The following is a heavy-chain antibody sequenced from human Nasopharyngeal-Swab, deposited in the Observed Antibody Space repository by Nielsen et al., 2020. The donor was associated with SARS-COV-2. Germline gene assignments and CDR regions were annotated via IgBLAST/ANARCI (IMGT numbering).Heavy chain of an antibody. CDR3: AREGSSKASDV. D-gene: IGHD6-6*01. CDR2: ISYDGSNK. CDR1: GFTFSSYA. V-gene: IGHV3-30-3*01. Sequence: GGSLRLSCAASGFTFSSYAMHWVRQAPGKGLEWVAVISYDGSNKYYAVSVKGRFTISRDNSKNTLYLQMNSLRAEDTAVYYCAREGSSKASDVWGKGTTVTVSS. J-gene: IGHJ6*04.